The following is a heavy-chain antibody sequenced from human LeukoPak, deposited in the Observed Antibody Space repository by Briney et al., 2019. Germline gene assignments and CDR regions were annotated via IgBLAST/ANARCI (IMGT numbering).Heavy chain of an antibody. Sequence: PSETLSLTCTVSGGSISSSSYYWGWIRQPPGKGLEWIGSIYYSGSTYYNPSLKSRVTISVDTSKNQFSLKLSSVTAADTAVYYCARQVYQTPFDPWGQGTLVTVSS. CDR1: GGSISSSSYY. J-gene: IGHJ5*02. D-gene: IGHD6-13*01. CDR3: ARQVYQTPFDP. CDR2: IYYSGST. V-gene: IGHV4-39*01.